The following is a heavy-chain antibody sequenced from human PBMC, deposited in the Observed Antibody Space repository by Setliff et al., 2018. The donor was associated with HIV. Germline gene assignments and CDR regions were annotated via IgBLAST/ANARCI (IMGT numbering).Heavy chain of an antibody. Sequence: ASVKVSCKASGYTFSNYGINWVRQAPGQGLEWMGWISAYNGNTKYAQKFQGRVTMTTGTSTSTAYMELRSLRADDTAVYYCARDGDRIVVVGVKVDYYYYMDVWGKGTTVTVSS. CDR2: ISAYNGNT. J-gene: IGHJ6*03. D-gene: IGHD2-2*01. CDR3: ARDGDRIVVVGVKVDYYYYMDV. V-gene: IGHV1-18*01. CDR1: GYTFSNYG.